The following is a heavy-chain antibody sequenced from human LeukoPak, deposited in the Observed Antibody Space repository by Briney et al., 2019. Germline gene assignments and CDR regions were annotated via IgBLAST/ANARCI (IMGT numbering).Heavy chain of an antibody. D-gene: IGHD2-8*01. CDR3: ARGVFPLGYFDL. V-gene: IGHV4-30-4*08. CDR1: GGSISSGDYY. J-gene: IGHJ2*01. Sequence: SQTLSLTWTVSGGSISSGDYYWSWIRQPPGKGLEWIGYIYYSGSTYYNPSLKSRVTISVDTSKNQFSLKLSSVTAADTAVYYCARGVFPLGYFDLWGRGTLVTVSS. CDR2: IYYSGST.